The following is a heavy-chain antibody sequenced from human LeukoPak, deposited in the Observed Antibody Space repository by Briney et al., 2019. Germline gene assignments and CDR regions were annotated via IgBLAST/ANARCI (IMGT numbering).Heavy chain of an antibody. CDR1: RFIFSSYS. Sequence: GGSLRLSCAASRFIFSSYSMNWVRQAPGKGLEWVAVISYDGSNKYYADSVKGRFTISRDNSKNTLYLQMNSLRAEDTAVYYCARDLRYYDLIWGQGTLVTVSS. CDR3: ARDLRYYDLI. V-gene: IGHV3-30-3*01. D-gene: IGHD3-22*01. CDR2: ISYDGSNK. J-gene: IGHJ4*02.